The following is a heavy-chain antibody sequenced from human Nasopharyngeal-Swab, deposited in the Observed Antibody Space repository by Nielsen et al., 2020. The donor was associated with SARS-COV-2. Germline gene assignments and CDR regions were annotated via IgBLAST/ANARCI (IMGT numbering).Heavy chain of an antibody. CDR1: GFTFSSYS. V-gene: IGHV3-23*01. CDR2: ITGNGDTT. D-gene: IGHD1-1*01. CDR3: AKGYTPDY. J-gene: IGHJ4*02. Sequence: GESLKISCAASGFTFSSYSMSWLRQAPGKGLEWVSTITGNGDTTYYADSVKGRFTISRDNSKNTLYLQMNSLRAEDTAVYYCAKGYTPDYWGQGTLVTVSS.